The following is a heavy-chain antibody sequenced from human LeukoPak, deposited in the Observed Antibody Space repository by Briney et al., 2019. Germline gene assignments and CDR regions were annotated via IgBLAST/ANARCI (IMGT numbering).Heavy chain of an antibody. J-gene: IGHJ1*01. CDR2: ISSSSSYI. V-gene: IGHV3-21*01. CDR3: ARAEDYYDLD. D-gene: IGHD3-22*01. CDR1: GFTFDDYT. Sequence: SGGSLRLSCAVSGFTFDDYTMNWVRQAPGKGLEWVSSISSSSSYIYYADSVKGRSTISRDNAKNSLYLQMNSLRAEDTAVYYCARAEDYYDLDWGQGTLVTVSS.